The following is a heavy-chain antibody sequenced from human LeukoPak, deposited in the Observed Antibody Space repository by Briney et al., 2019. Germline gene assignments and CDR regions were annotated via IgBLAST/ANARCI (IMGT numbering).Heavy chain of an antibody. V-gene: IGHV4-31*03. CDR1: GGSISSGGYY. CDR2: IYYSGST. Sequence: SETLSLTCTVSGGSISSGGYYWNWIRQHPGKGLEWIGCIYYSGSTYYNPSLKSRVTISVDTSKNQFSLKLSSVTAADTAVYYCARDPDSTVGFDIWGQGTMVTVSS. D-gene: IGHD2-15*01. CDR3: ARDPDSTVGFDI. J-gene: IGHJ3*02.